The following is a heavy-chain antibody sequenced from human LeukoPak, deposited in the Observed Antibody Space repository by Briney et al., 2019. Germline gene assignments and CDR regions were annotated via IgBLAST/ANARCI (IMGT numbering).Heavy chain of an antibody. CDR2: ISAYNGNT. V-gene: IGHV1-18*01. J-gene: IGHJ4*02. D-gene: IGHD3-16*02. CDR1: GYTFTSYG. Sequence: ASVKVSCKASGYTFTSYGISWVRQAPGQGLEWMGWISAYNGNTNYAQKLQGRVTMTTDTSTSTAYMELRSLRSDDTAVYYCARDPMITFGGVIEPYYFDYWGQGTLVTVSS. CDR3: ARDPMITFGGVIEPYYFDY.